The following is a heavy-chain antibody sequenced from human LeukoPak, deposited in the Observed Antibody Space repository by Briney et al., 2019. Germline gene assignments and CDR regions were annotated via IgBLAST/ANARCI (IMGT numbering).Heavy chain of an antibody. V-gene: IGHV5-10-1*01. Sequence: GESLKISCKGSGYSFTSYWITWVRQMPGKGLEWMGRIDPSDSYTIYSPSFQGHVTISADKSISTAYLQWRSLKASDTAMYYCARALGSGYALDVWGQGTTATVSS. CDR3: ARALGSGYALDV. CDR1: GYSFTSYW. CDR2: IDPSDSYT. J-gene: IGHJ6*02. D-gene: IGHD1-26*01.